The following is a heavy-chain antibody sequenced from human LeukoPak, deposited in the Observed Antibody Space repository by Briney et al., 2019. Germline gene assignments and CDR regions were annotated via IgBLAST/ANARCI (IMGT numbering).Heavy chain of an antibody. CDR1: GFTVGSNY. Sequence: GGSLRLSCAASGFTVGSNYMSWVRQAPGKGLEWVSVIYSGGSTYYADSVKGRFTISRDNSKNTLYLQMNSLRAEDTAVYYCARDPTTFDYYYGMDVWGQGTTVTVSS. CDR2: IYSGGST. D-gene: IGHD3-16*01. V-gene: IGHV3-66*01. CDR3: ARDPTTFDYYYGMDV. J-gene: IGHJ6*02.